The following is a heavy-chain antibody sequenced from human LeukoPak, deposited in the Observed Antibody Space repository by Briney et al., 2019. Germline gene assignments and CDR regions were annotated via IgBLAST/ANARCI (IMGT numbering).Heavy chain of an antibody. D-gene: IGHD6-13*01. CDR2: ISSSGNIR. V-gene: IGHV3-48*03. CDR3: ARGRFGSC. Sequence: PGGSLRLSFEAPGLNFISYEMNWVRQAPGKGLEWISYISSSGNIRKYADSVKGRFPISRDNAKNSLYLQMNSLRAEDMAVYYCARGRFGSCWGQGTLVTVSS. CDR1: GLNFISYE. J-gene: IGHJ1*01.